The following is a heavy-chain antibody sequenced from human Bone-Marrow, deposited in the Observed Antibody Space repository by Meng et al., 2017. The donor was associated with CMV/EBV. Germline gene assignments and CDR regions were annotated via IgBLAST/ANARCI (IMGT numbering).Heavy chain of an antibody. Sequence: SETLSLTCTVSGGSMSSYYWSWIRQPPGKGLEWIGYIHSSGSTNYNPSLKSRVTISVDTSKNQFSLKLSSVTAADTAVYYCARAIPYCTSNSCHKRWFDPWGQGALVTVSS. CDR3: ARAIPYCTSNSCHKRWFDP. V-gene: IGHV4-59*01. CDR2: IHSSGST. D-gene: IGHD2-2*02. J-gene: IGHJ5*02. CDR1: GGSMSSYY.